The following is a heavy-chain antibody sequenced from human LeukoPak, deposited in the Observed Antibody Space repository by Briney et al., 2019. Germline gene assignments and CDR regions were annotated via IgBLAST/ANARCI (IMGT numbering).Heavy chain of an antibody. Sequence: PGGSLRLSCAASGFTFNTYAMSWVRQAPGKGLEWVSAISVSGGTTYYPDSVKGRFTISRDNSKNTLYLQMNSLRAEDTAVYYCARKRGKRWLQSGDYFDYWGQGTLVTVSS. CDR3: ARKRGKRWLQSGDYFDY. D-gene: IGHD5-24*01. J-gene: IGHJ4*02. CDR1: GFTFNTYA. CDR2: ISVSGGTT. V-gene: IGHV3-23*01.